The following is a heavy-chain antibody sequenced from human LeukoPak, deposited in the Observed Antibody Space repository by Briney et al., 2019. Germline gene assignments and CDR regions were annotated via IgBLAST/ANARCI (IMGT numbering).Heavy chain of an antibody. V-gene: IGHV3-30*18. CDR1: EFTFSSYG. J-gene: IGHJ4*02. CDR3: AKGGWA. D-gene: IGHD3-16*01. CDR2: ISYDGSNK. Sequence: GGSLRLSCAASEFTFSSYGMHWVRQAPGKGLEWVAVISYDGSNKYYADSVKGRFTISRDNSKNTLYLQMNGLRAEDTAVYYCAKGGWAWGQGTLVTVSS.